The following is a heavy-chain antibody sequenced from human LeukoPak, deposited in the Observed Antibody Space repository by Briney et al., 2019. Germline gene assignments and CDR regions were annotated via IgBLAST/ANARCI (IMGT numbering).Heavy chain of an antibody. CDR3: AKGEYFHRYYFDY. Sequence: GGSLRLSCAASGFTFSSYAMSWVRLASGKGLEWVSAISGSGGSTYYADSVKGRFTISRDISKSTLYLQMNSLGAEDTAVYYCAKGEYFHRYYFDYWGQGTLVTVSS. D-gene: IGHD3-16*01. CDR1: GFTFSSYA. CDR2: ISGSGGST. V-gene: IGHV3-23*01. J-gene: IGHJ4*02.